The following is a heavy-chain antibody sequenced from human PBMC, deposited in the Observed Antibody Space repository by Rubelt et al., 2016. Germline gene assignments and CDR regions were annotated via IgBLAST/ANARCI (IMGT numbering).Heavy chain of an antibody. CDR3: AKGILRWSVGYGMDV. V-gene: IGHV3-9*01. CDR1: GFTFDDYA. D-gene: IGHD4-23*01. J-gene: IGHJ6*02. Sequence: EVQLVESGGGLVQPGRSLRLSCAASGFTFDDYAMHWVRQAPGKGLEWVSGISWTSGSIGYADSVKGRFTISRDNAKNSLYLQMNSLRAEDTAVYYCAKGILRWSVGYGMDVWGQGTTVTVSS. CDR2: ISWTSGSI.